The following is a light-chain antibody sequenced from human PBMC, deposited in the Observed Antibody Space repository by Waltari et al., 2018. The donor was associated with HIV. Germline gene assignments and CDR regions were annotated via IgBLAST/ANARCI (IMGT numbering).Light chain of an antibody. V-gene: IGLV1-44*01. J-gene: IGLJ2*01. CDR1: SSNIGSNT. CDR3: AAWDDRLNGPGVV. CDR2: SNN. Sequence: QSVLTQPPSASGTPGQRVTISCSGSSSNIGSNTVNWYQQLPGTAPKLLIYSNNQRPSVVPYGFSASESCTSVSLASIGLQSDDEADYYCAAWDDRLNGPGVVFGGGTKLTVL.